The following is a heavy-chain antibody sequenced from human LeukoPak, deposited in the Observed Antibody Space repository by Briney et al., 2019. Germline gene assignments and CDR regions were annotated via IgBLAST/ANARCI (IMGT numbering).Heavy chain of an antibody. CDR3: ARRAYSMIVVVNGIDY. J-gene: IGHJ4*02. V-gene: IGHV4-61*02. CDR2: IYTSGST. CDR1: GGSISSGSYY. Sequence: PSQTLSLTCTVSGGSISSGSYYWSWIRQPAGKGLEWIGRIYTSGSTNYNPSLKSRVTISVDTSKNQFSLKLSSVTAADTAVYYCARRAYSMIVVVNGIDYWGQGTLVTVSS. D-gene: IGHD3-22*01.